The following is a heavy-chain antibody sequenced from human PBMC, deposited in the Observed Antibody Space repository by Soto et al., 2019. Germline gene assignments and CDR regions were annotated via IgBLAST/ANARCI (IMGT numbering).Heavy chain of an antibody. J-gene: IGHJ4*02. CDR3: AKDLDIVVVVAAPADY. CDR2: ISGSGGST. V-gene: IGHV3-23*01. D-gene: IGHD2-15*01. Sequence: PGGSLRLSCAASGFTFSSYAMSWVRQAPGKGLEWVSAISGSGGSTYYADSVKGRFTISRDNSKNTLYLQMNSLRAEDTAVYYCAKDLDIVVVVAAPADYWGQGTLVTVSS. CDR1: GFTFSSYA.